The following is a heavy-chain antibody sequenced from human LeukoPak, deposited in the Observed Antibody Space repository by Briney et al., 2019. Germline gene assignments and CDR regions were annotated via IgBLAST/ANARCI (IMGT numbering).Heavy chain of an antibody. Sequence: GESLKISCKGSGYSFTSYWIGWVRQMPGKGLEWMGIIYPGDSDTRYSPSFQGQVTISADKSISTAYLQWSSLKASDTAMYYCAGKDSSGYSDYYFDYWGQGTLVTVSS. CDR3: AGKDSSGYSDYYFDY. J-gene: IGHJ4*02. V-gene: IGHV5-51*01. CDR1: GYSFTSYW. CDR2: IYPGDSDT. D-gene: IGHD3-22*01.